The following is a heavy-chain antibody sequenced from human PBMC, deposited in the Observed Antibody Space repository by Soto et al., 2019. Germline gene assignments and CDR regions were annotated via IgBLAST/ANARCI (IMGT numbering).Heavy chain of an antibody. D-gene: IGHD3-10*01. CDR2: MNPNSGNT. CDR3: ARGYYGSGSYYGMDV. Sequence: EASVKVSCKASGYTFTSYDINWVRQATGQGLEWMGWMNPNSGNTGYAQKFQGRVTMTRNTSISTAYKELSSLRSEDTAVYYCARGYYGSGSYYGMDVWGQGTTVTVSS. J-gene: IGHJ6*02. V-gene: IGHV1-8*01. CDR1: GYTFTSYD.